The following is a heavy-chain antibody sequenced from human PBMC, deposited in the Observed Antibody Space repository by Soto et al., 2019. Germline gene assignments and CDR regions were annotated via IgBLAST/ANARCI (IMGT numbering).Heavy chain of an antibody. CDR2: IFHSGTT. D-gene: IGHD6-13*01. J-gene: IGHJ6*02. Sequence: QLQLQEAGSGLVKPSQTLSLTCAVSGDSISSGVNSWNWIRQPPGKGLEWVGYIFHSGTTYYNPCLKSRVTISLDRSKNQFSLKLTSVTAADTAVYYCARDKWRAGAGGFYGMDVWGQGTTVTVSS. CDR1: GDSISSGVNS. V-gene: IGHV4-30-2*01. CDR3: ARDKWRAGAGGFYGMDV.